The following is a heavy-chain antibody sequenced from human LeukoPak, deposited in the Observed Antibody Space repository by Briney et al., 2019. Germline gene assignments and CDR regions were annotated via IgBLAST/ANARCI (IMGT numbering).Heavy chain of an antibody. D-gene: IGHD3-22*01. CDR1: GFSFSTYS. Sequence: TGGSLRLSCAASGFSFSTYSMNWVRQAPGKGLEWVSSISSRSGYIYYADSVKGRFTISRDNAKNSLYLQMDSLGAEDTAVYYCARGGSYFDISGYYFYWGQGTLVTVSS. V-gene: IGHV3-21*01. J-gene: IGHJ4*02. CDR3: ARGGSYFDISGYYFY. CDR2: ISSRSGYI.